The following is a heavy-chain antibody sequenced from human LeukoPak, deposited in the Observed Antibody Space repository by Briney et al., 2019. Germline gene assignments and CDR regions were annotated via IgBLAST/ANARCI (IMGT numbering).Heavy chain of an antibody. CDR2: ISGSGGST. CDR1: GFTFSSYA. J-gene: IGHJ4*02. V-gene: IGHV3-23*01. CDR3: AKDVRSGYYTYFDH. Sequence: GGFLRLSCAAFGFTFSSYAMSWVRQAPGKGLEWVSAISGSGGSTYYADSVKGRFTISRDNSKNTLYLRMNSLRAEDTAVYYCAKDVRSGYYTYFDHWGQGTLVTVSS. D-gene: IGHD3-3*01.